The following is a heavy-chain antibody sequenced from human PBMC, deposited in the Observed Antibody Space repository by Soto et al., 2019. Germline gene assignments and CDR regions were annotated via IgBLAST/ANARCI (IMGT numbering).Heavy chain of an antibody. CDR3: ARDQEACSGGSCYPLSWFDP. D-gene: IGHD2-15*01. Sequence: SETLSLTCTVSGGSISSYYWSWIRQPPGKGLEWIGYIYYSGSTNYNPSLKSRVTISVDTSKNQFSLKLSSVTAADTAVYYCARDQEACSGGSCYPLSWFDPWGQGTLVTVSS. V-gene: IGHV4-59*01. CDR2: IYYSGST. J-gene: IGHJ5*02. CDR1: GGSISSYY.